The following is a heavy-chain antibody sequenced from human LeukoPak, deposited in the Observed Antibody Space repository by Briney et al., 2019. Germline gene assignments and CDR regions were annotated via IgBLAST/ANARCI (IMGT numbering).Heavy chain of an antibody. CDR3: ARDQEAGDRFYNWFDP. CDR1: GYTFTGYF. CDR2: INPNSGGT. V-gene: IGHV1-2*02. J-gene: IGHJ5*02. Sequence: ASVKVSCKASGYTFTGYFIHWVRQAPGQGREWMGWINPNSGGTNYAEKFQGRVTMTRDTSISTDYMELSSLRSDDTAVYYCARDQEAGDRFYNWFDPWGQGTLVTVSS. D-gene: IGHD3-10*01.